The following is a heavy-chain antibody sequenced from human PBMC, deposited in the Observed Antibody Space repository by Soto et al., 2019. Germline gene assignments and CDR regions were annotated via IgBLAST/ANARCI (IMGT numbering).Heavy chain of an antibody. CDR3: GRDGVGATPLGWFDP. CDR2: INPRSGDT. Sequence: QVQLVQSGAEVKKPGASVKVSCKASGYTFIGYYIHWVRQAPGQGLEWMGRINPRSGDTTYAQKFQGRLTMTRDTSISTASMELSSLRSDDPAVYYCGRDGVGATPLGWFDPWGQGSLVTVSS. D-gene: IGHD1-26*01. J-gene: IGHJ5*02. CDR1: GYTFIGYY. V-gene: IGHV1-2*06.